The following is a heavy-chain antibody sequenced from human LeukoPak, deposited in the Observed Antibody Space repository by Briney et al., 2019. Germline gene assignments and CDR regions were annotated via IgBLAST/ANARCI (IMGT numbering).Heavy chain of an antibody. CDR3: AKDLNYDFWSGHDAFDI. D-gene: IGHD3-3*01. CDR1: GFTFSSYG. V-gene: IGHV3-30*18. Sequence: PGTSLRLSCAASGFTFSSYGLHWVRQAPGKGLEWVAVISYDGSNKYYADSVKGRFIISRDNSKNTLYVQMNTLRAEDTAVYYCAKDLNYDFWSGHDAFDIWGQGTMVTVSS. CDR2: ISYDGSNK. J-gene: IGHJ3*02.